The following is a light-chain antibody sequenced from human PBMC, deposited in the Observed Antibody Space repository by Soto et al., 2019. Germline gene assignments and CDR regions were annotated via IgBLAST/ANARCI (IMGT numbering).Light chain of an antibody. Sequence: IVLTQSPATLSVSPWERATLSCRASQSVSSNLAWYQQKPGQAPRVLIYGTSIRATGIPERFSGSGSGTDFTLTISRLEPEDFAVYFCQQYSTSPWTFGQGTKVDIK. CDR2: GTS. CDR1: QSVSSN. V-gene: IGKV3-20*01. J-gene: IGKJ1*01. CDR3: QQYSTSPWT.